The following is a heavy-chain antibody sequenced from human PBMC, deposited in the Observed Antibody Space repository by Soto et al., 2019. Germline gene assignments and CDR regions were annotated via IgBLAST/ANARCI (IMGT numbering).Heavy chain of an antibody. CDR1: GGIFSNFA. CDR3: ARVGLGAYDY. Sequence: QVQLVQSGAEVKKPGSSVKVSCKASGGIFSNFAFHWMRQAPGQGLEWMGGIIPPLGTPHYAQKFLGRVTITADESTRTVYMEMSSLTVEDTAVYYCARVGLGAYDYWGQGTLVIFSS. V-gene: IGHV1-69*01. J-gene: IGHJ4*02. D-gene: IGHD2-15*01. CDR2: IIPPLGTP.